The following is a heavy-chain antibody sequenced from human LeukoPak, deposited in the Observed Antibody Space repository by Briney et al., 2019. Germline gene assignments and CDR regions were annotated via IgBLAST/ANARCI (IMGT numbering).Heavy chain of an antibody. V-gene: IGHV4-38-2*02. D-gene: IGHD4-17*01. CDR3: ARDANGDYSDYYYYMDV. Sequence: SETLSLTCTVSGYSINSAYYWGWIRQPPGKGLEWIGSMYHSGSTYYNPSLQSRVTISVDTSKNQFSLKLSSVTAADTAVYYCARDANGDYSDYYYYMDVWGKGTTVTVSS. CDR1: GYSINSAYY. J-gene: IGHJ6*03. CDR2: MYHSGST.